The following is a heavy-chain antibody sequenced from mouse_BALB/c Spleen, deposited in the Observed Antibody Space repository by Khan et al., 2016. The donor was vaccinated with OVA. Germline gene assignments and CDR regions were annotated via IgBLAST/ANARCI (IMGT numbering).Heavy chain of an antibody. Sequence: EVQLQESGPGLVKPSQSLSLTCTVTGYSITSDYAWNWIRQFPGNKLEWMGYIRYSGSTNYNPYLKSRISITRDTSKNQFFLQLNSVTTEDTATYYCARDGSRYNYAMDYWGQGTSVTVSS. D-gene: IGHD2-3*01. CDR2: IRYSGST. CDR1: GYSITSDYA. CDR3: ARDGSRYNYAMDY. V-gene: IGHV3-2*02. J-gene: IGHJ4*01.